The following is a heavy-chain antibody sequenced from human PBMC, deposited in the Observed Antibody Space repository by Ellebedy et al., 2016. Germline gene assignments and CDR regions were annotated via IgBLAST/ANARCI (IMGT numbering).Heavy chain of an antibody. V-gene: IGHV3-66*01. CDR2: IYSGGST. J-gene: IGHJ2*01. D-gene: IGHD4-17*01. CDR3: AREIRDAVTRGWYFDL. Sequence: GESLKISCAASGFTVSSNYMSWVRQAPGKGLEWVSVIYSGGSTYYADSVKGRFTISRDNSKNTLYLQMNSLRAGDTAVYYCAREIRDAVTRGWYFDLWGRGTLVTVSS. CDR1: GFTVSSNY.